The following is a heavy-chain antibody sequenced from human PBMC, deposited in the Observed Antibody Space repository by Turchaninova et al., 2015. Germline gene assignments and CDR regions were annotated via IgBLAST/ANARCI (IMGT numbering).Heavy chain of an antibody. D-gene: IGHD4-17*01. Sequence: QVQLVQSGAEGKKPGASEKVSCTPSGYTFTSHALHWVRQAPGQRLEGMGGINTGNGNTKYSQKFQGRVTITRGTSASTAYMELSSLRSEDTAVYYCARDGDGDYYYYGMDVWGQGTTVTVSS. CDR3: ARDGDGDYYYYGMDV. CDR1: GYTFTSHA. CDR2: INTGNGNT. J-gene: IGHJ6*02. V-gene: IGHV1-3*04.